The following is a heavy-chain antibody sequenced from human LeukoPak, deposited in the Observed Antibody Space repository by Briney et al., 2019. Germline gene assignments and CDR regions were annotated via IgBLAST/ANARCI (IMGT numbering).Heavy chain of an antibody. CDR2: LCYSGKI. Sequence: SETLSLTCSISGGSFSSGYFCWGWVRQPPGKGLEWIGTLCYSGKIYYNPSLKSPVTISIDTSKNQFFLKLTSVTAADTALYYCARINSHSDNYYYPWFDPWGQGILVTVSS. V-gene: IGHV4-39*07. J-gene: IGHJ5*02. CDR1: GGSFSSGYFC. D-gene: IGHD3-22*01. CDR3: ARINSHSDNYYYPWFDP.